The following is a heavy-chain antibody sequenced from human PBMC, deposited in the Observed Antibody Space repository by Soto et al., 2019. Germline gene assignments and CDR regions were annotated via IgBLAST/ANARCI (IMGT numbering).Heavy chain of an antibody. CDR3: ARDNYYDSSGYYYAYYYYGMDV. Sequence: AASVKVSCKASGYTFTSYGISWVRQAPGQGLEWMGWISAYNGNTNYAQKLQGRVTMTTDTSTSTAYMELRSLRSDDTAVYYCARDNYYDSSGYYYAYYYYGMDVWGQGTTVTVSS. D-gene: IGHD3-22*01. CDR2: ISAYNGNT. CDR1: GYTFTSYG. V-gene: IGHV1-18*04. J-gene: IGHJ6*02.